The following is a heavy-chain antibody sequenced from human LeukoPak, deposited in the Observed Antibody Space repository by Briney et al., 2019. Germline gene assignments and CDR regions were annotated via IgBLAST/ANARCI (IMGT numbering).Heavy chain of an antibody. CDR3: TTVARYFDWAKSDP. V-gene: IGHV3-15*01. J-gene: IGHJ5*02. CDR2: IKSKTDGGTT. D-gene: IGHD3-9*01. Sequence: PGGSLRLSCAASGFTFSSYAMHWVRQAPGKGLEWVGRIKSKTDGGTTDYAAPVKGRFTISRDDSKNTLYLQMNSLKTEDTAVYYCTTVARYFDWAKSDPWGQGTLVTVSS. CDR1: GFTFSSYA.